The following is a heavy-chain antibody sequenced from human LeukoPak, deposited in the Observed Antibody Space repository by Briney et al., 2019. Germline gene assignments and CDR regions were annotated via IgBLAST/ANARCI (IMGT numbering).Heavy chain of an antibody. D-gene: IGHD3-22*01. CDR3: ARDFVAFYYDSSGCTDKLDY. V-gene: IGHV3-33*01. CDR2: IWYDGSNK. J-gene: IGHJ4*02. CDR1: GFTFSSYG. Sequence: LAGRSLRLSCAASGFTFSSYGMHWVRQAPGKGLEWVAVIWYDGSNKYYADSVKGRFTISRDNSKNTLYLQMNSLRAEDTAVYYCARDFVAFYYDSSGCTDKLDYWGQGTLVTVSS.